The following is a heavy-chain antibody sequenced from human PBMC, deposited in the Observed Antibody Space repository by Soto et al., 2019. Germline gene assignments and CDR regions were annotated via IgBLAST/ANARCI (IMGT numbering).Heavy chain of an antibody. CDR3: AREGYCSSTSCYDVYYYYGMDV. Sequence: ASVKVSCKASGFTFTSSAVPWVQQARRQRLECIGWIVVGSGNTNYAQKFQERVTITRDMSTSTAYMELSSLRSEDTAVYYCAREGYCSSTSCYDVYYYYGMDVWGQGTMVTVSS. D-gene: IGHD2-2*01. V-gene: IGHV1-58*01. CDR1: GFTFTSSA. CDR2: IVVGSGNT. J-gene: IGHJ6*02.